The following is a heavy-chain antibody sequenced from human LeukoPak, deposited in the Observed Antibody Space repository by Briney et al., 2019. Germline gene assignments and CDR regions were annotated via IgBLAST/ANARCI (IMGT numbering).Heavy chain of an antibody. D-gene: IGHD1-1*01. CDR1: GFTFSSYG. Sequence: GGSLRLSCAASGFTFSSYGMHWVRQAPGKGLEWVAFIRYDGGNKYYADSVKGRFTISRDNSKNTLYLQMNSLRAEDTAVFYCAKDIKWNDGYYFDYWGQGILVTVSS. CDR3: AKDIKWNDGYYFDY. V-gene: IGHV3-30*02. CDR2: IRYDGGNK. J-gene: IGHJ4*02.